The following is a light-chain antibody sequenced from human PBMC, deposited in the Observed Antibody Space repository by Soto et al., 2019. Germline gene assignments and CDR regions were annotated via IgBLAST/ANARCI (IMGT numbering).Light chain of an antibody. J-gene: IGLJ2*01. Sequence: QSALTQPASVSGSPGQSITISCTGTSSDVGGYNYVSWYQQHPGKGPKLMIYEVSNRPSGVSNRFSGSKSGNTASLTISGLQAEDEADYYCTSKTSSTYVVFGGGTKLTVL. CDR2: EVS. CDR1: SSDVGGYNY. V-gene: IGLV2-14*01. CDR3: TSKTSSTYVV.